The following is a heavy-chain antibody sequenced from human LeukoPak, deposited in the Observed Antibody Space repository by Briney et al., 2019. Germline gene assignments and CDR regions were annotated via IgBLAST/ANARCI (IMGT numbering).Heavy chain of an antibody. CDR3: ARDSSRYFFDY. Sequence: PGGSLRLSCAASGFTFSHYNMNWVRQAPGKGLEWVSSISTSGNYIYYADSVRGRFTISRGNAKNSLYLQMNSLRAEDTAVYYCARDSSRYFFDYWGQGTLVTVSS. CDR1: GFTFSHYN. CDR2: ISTSGNYI. V-gene: IGHV3-21*01. D-gene: IGHD3-16*02. J-gene: IGHJ4*02.